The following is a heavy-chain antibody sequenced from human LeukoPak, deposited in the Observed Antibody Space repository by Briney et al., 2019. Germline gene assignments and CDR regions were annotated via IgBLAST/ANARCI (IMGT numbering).Heavy chain of an antibody. CDR3: AKSGPAYYYYYMDV. CDR2: ISGSGVST. Sequence: GGSLRLSCAASGLTFSSYAMSWVRQAPGKGLEWVSAISGSGVSTYYADSVKGRFTISRDNPKNTLYLQMNSLRAEDTAVYYCAKSGPAYYYYYMDVWGKGTTVTVS. CDR1: GLTFSSYA. J-gene: IGHJ6*03. V-gene: IGHV3-23*01. D-gene: IGHD1-26*01.